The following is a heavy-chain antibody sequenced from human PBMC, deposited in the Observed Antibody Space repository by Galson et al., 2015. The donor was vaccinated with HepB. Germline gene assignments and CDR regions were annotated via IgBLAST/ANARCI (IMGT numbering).Heavy chain of an antibody. J-gene: IGHJ3*02. Sequence: SLRLSCAASGFTFSTYSMDWVRQAPGKGLEWVSSISSNNNYIYYADSVKGRFTISRDNAKNSLYLQMNSLRAEDTAVYYCTRDMGLYYYDIGTFAAFDIWGQGTMVTVSS. V-gene: IGHV3-21*01. CDR1: GFTFSTYS. D-gene: IGHD3-22*01. CDR3: TRDMGLYYYDIGTFAAFDI. CDR2: ISSNNNYI.